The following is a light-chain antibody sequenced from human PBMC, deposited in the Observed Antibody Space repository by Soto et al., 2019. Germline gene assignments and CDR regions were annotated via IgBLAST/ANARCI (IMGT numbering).Light chain of an antibody. CDR1: SSDVGGYNY. CDR2: EVS. CDR3: SSYAGSNNFV. Sequence: QSDLTQPPSASGSPGLSVTISCTGTSSDVGGYNYVSWYQQHPGKAPKLMIYEVSKRPSGVPDRFSGSKSGNTASLTVSGLQAEDEADYYCSSYAGSNNFVFGTGTKVTVL. V-gene: IGLV2-8*01. J-gene: IGLJ1*01.